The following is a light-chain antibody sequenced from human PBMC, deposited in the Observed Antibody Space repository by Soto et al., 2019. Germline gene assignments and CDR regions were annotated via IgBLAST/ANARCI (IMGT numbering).Light chain of an antibody. CDR1: SSNIGSNT. CDR2: HNN. Sequence: QSVLTQPPSVSATPGQRVTISCSGRSSNIGSNTVEWYRQLPGTAPRLLIFHNNERPSGVPDRFSGSKSGTSASLAISGLQSEDEADFYCAAWDDSLYVYVFGPGTKLTVL. J-gene: IGLJ1*01. CDR3: AAWDDSLYVYV. V-gene: IGLV1-44*01.